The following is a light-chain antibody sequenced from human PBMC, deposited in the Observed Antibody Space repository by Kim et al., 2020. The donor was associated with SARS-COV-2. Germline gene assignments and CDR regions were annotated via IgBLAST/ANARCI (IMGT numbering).Light chain of an antibody. CDR3: QQNIDSAST. CDR1: QHISSS. CDR2: AAS. V-gene: IGKV1-39*01. Sequence: IQMTQSPSSLSAYVGDSVTITCRASQHISSSLNWYQHKPGRAPKLLIYAASTLQGGVPSRFSGGGFGTDFTLTISSLQPEDFATYYCQQNIDSASTFGGGTKVDIK. J-gene: IGKJ4*01.